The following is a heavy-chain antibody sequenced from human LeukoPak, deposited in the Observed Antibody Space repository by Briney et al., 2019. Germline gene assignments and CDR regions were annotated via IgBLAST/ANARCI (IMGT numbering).Heavy chain of an antibody. CDR2: ISGSGGGT. CDR3: AKSRARREGSSGSIDY. V-gene: IGHV3-23*01. Sequence: GGSLRLSCVDSGITFSKYWMNWVRQAPGKGLEWVSGISGSGGGTYYAVSVKGRFTISRDNSKNTPYLQMNSLRAEDTAVYYCAKSRARREGSSGSIDYWGQGTLVTVSS. CDR1: GITFSKYW. J-gene: IGHJ4*02. D-gene: IGHD3-22*01.